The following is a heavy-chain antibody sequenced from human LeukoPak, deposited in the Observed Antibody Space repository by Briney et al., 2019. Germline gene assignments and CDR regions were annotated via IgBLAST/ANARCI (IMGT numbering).Heavy chain of an antibody. D-gene: IGHD3-16*01. CDR3: AKEGAVLGEYYYHYMDV. V-gene: IGHV3-30*02. CDR2: IRYDGSNK. J-gene: IGHJ6*03. Sequence: GGSLRLSCAASGFTFSSYGMHWVRQAPGKGLEWVTFIRYDGSNKYYADSAKGRFTVSRDNSNNTLYLQMNSLRGDDTAVYYCAKEGAVLGEYYYHYMDVWGKGTTVTVSS. CDR1: GFTFSSYG.